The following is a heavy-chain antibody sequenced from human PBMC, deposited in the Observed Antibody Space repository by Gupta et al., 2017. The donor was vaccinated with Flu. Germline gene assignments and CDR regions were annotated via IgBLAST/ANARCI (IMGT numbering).Heavy chain of an antibody. CDR3: ARDLGYANFDC. CDR1: GFTFSPFD. D-gene: IGHD5-18*01. V-gene: IGHV3-21*01. Sequence: EVQLVESGGALVKPWESLILPGRVSGFTFSPFDMIWARQTPGKGLEWVSTITISSRYKYYADSAKGRFTISRDDANNSLFLQMSSLRVEDTAVYYCARDLGYANFDCWGQGTLVTVSS. CDR2: ITISSRYK. J-gene: IGHJ4*02.